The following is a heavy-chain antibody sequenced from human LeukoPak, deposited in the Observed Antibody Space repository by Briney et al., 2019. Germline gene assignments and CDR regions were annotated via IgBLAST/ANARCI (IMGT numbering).Heavy chain of an antibody. CDR1: GGSFSGYY. V-gene: IGHV4-34*01. J-gene: IGHJ3*02. CDR3: ARDKYYYDSSGYVDAFDI. D-gene: IGHD3-22*01. CDR2: INHSGST. Sequence: PSETLSLTCAVYGGSFSGYYWSWIRQPPGKGLEWIGEINHSGSTNYNPSLKSRVTISVDTSKNQFSLKLGSVTAADTAVYYCARDKYYYDSSGYVDAFDIWGQGTMVTVSS.